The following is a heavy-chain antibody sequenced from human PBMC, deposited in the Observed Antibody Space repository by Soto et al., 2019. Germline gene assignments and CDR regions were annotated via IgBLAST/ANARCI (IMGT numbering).Heavy chain of an antibody. CDR2: INAGNGNT. J-gene: IGHJ4*02. CDR3: ARGPGGPDGPGDF. CDR1: GYTFTSYA. D-gene: IGHD2-15*01. V-gene: IGHV1-3*01. Sequence: QVQLVQSGAEVKKPGASVKVSCKASGYTFTSYALHWVRQAPGQRLEWMGWINAGNGNTKYSQKFQGRVTITRDTSASTAYMELSSLRSEDTAVYYCARGPGGPDGPGDFWGQGTLVTVSS.